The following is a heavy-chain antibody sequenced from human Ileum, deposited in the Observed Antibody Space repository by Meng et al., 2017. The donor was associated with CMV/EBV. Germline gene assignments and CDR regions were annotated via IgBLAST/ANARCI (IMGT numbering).Heavy chain of an antibody. CDR3: ARSSGVSTSEW. J-gene: IGHJ4*02. CDR2: INHSGNT. CDR1: GGSFGGHY. V-gene: IGHV4-34*01. D-gene: IGHD6-19*01. Sequence: SETLSLTCAVYGGSFGGHYWSWIRQSPGKGLEWIGEINHSGNTRYNPSLKSRVTMSLDTSMNQFSLKLSSATAADTAVYYCARSSGVSTSEWWGQGTLVTVSS.